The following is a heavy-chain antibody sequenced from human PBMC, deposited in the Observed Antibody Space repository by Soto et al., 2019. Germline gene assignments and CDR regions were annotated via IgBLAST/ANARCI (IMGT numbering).Heavy chain of an antibody. CDR3: AREMRGSYRFDY. V-gene: IGHV1-8*01. Sequence: QVQLVQSGAEVKKPGASVKVSCKASGYTFTSYDINWVRQATGQGLEWMGWMNPNSGITGYAQKSQGRVTMTRNTSITTSYMELSSLRSEDTAVYYCAREMRGSYRFDYWGQGTLGTVYS. CDR1: GYTFTSYD. D-gene: IGHD1-26*01. J-gene: IGHJ4*02. CDR2: MNPNSGIT.